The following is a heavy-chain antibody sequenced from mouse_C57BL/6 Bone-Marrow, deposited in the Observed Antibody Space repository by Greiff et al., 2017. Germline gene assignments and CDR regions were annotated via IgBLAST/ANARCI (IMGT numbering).Heavy chain of an antibody. CDR1: GFSFNTYA. Sequence: EVKLVESGGGLVQPKGSLKLSCAASGFSFNTYAMNWVRQAPGKGLEWVARIRSKSNNYATYYADSVKDRFTISRDDSESMLYLQMNNLKTEDTAMYYCVRHEDDYDGFAYWGQGTLVTVSA. V-gene: IGHV10-1*01. D-gene: IGHD2-4*01. CDR2: IRSKSNNYAT. J-gene: IGHJ3*01. CDR3: VRHEDDYDGFAY.